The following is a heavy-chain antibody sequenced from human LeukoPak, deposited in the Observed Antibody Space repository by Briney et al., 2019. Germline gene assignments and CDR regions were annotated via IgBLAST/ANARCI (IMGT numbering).Heavy chain of an antibody. D-gene: IGHD2-2*01. J-gene: IGHJ6*03. CDR1: GASFSDYY. V-gene: IGHV4-34*01. Sequence: SETLSLTCAVYGASFSDYYWSWIRQPPGKGLEWIGDVNHSGSTIYNASLKRRVTITLETSEKQSPFKVIYVTAADKAAVYCARTRVGPAAYYYYYMDVWGKGTTVTVSS. CDR2: VNHSGST. CDR3: ARTRVGPAAYYYYYMDV.